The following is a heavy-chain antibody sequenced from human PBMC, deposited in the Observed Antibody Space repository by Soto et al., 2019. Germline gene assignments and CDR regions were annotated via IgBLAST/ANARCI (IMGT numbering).Heavy chain of an antibody. CDR2: IYHSGST. Sequence: SETLSLTCAVSGGPISSSNWGSWVRQPPGEGLEWIGEIYHSGSTNYSPPLKSRVTISVDKSKNQFSLKLSSVTAADTAVYYCARSPIAAAGTEYFQHWGQGTLVTVSS. CDR1: GGPISSSNW. CDR3: ARSPIAAAGTEYFQH. D-gene: IGHD6-13*01. J-gene: IGHJ1*01. V-gene: IGHV4-4*02.